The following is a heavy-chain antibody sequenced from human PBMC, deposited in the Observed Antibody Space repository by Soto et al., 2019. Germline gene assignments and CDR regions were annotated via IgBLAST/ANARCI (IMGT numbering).Heavy chain of an antibody. CDR3: ARAQYYYGSGSYPYYYYGMDV. Sequence: GGSLRLSCAASGFTFSSYSMNWVRQAPGKGLEWVSSISTSSSYIYYADSLKGRFTISRDNAKNSLYLQMNSLRAEDTAVYSSARAQYYYGSGSYPYYYYGMDVCGQGTTVTAAS. CDR1: GFTFSSYS. V-gene: IGHV3-21*04. CDR2: ISTSSSYI. D-gene: IGHD3-10*01. J-gene: IGHJ6*02.